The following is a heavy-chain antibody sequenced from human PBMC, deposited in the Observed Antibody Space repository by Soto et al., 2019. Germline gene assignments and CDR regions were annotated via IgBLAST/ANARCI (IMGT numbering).Heavy chain of an antibody. Sequence: EVQLVESGGGLVQPGGSLRLSCAASGFTFSNYWMSWVRQAPGKGPEWVANIKQDGSEKNYVDSVEGRCTISRDNAKNSLYLQMNSLRAEDTAVYYCAPYAHHTFDSWGQGTLVTVSS. V-gene: IGHV3-7*01. CDR3: APYAHHTFDS. CDR2: IKQDGSEK. D-gene: IGHD3-16*01. CDR1: GFTFSNYW. J-gene: IGHJ5*01.